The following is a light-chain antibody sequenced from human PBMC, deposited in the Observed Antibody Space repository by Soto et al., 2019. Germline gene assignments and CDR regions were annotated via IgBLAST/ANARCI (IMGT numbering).Light chain of an antibody. CDR3: QQRTDWPPAVT. Sequence: EIVLTQSPATLSLSPGERATLSCRASQSVSSYLAWYQHKPGQAPRLLIYDASNRATGIPARFSGSGSGTDFTLTISSLEPEDFAVYYCQQRTDWPPAVTFGQWTRLEIK. CDR1: QSVSSY. J-gene: IGKJ5*01. V-gene: IGKV3-11*01. CDR2: DAS.